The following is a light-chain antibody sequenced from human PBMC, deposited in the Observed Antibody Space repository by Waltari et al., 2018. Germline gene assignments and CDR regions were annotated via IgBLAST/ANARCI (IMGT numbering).Light chain of an antibody. CDR1: ILRRFY. V-gene: IGLV3-19*01. CDR3: HSRDTTSTRL. J-gene: IGLJ2*01. CDR2: GQN. Sequence: SSELTQDPAVSVALGQTVRITCQGDILRRFYASWYQQRPGQAPILVLSGQNNRPSGIPDRFSGSTSGNTASLTITRAQAEDEGDYFCHSRDTTSTRLFGGGTRVTV.